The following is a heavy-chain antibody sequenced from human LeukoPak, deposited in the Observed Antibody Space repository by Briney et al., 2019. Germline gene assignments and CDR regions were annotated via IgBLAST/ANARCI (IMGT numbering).Heavy chain of an antibody. CDR1: GYTFTSYD. Sequence: ASVKVSCKASGYTFTSYDINWVRQATGQGLEWMGWINPNSGSTGYAQKFQGRVTITRNTSISTAYMELSGLRSEDTAVYYCARGRSTGYPYYFEYWGQGTLVTVSS. CDR3: ARGRSTGYPYYFEY. CDR2: INPNSGST. J-gene: IGHJ4*02. V-gene: IGHV1-8*03. D-gene: IGHD5-12*01.